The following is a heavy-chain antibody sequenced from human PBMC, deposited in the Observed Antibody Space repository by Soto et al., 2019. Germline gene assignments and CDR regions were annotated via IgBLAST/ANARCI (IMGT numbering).Heavy chain of an antibody. D-gene: IGHD3-10*01. CDR2: IIPIFGTA. CDR3: ARAWDGSGSYYPTRYYYYYYGMDV. Sequence: SVKVSCKASGGTFSSYAISWVRQAPGQGLEWMGGIIPIFGTANYAQKFQGRVTITADESTSTAYMEQSSLRSEDTAVYYCARAWDGSGSYYPTRYYYYYYGMDVWGQGTTVTVSS. J-gene: IGHJ6*02. V-gene: IGHV1-69*13. CDR1: GGTFSSYA.